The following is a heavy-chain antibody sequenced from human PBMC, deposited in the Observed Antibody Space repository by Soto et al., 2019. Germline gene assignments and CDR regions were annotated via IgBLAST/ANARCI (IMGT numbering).Heavy chain of an antibody. V-gene: IGHV1-8*01. CDR1: GYTFTSYD. CDR2: MNPNSGNT. J-gene: IGHJ4*02. D-gene: IGHD6-13*01. CDR3: AREHSSSWRFDY. Sequence: ASVKVSCTASGYTFTSYDINWVRLATGQGLEWMGWMNPNSGNTGYAQKFQGRVTMTRNTSISTAYMELSSLRSEDTAVYYCAREHSSSWRFDYWGQGTLVTVS.